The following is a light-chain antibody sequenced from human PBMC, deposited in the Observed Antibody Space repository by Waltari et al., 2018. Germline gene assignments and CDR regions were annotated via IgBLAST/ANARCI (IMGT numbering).Light chain of an antibody. Sequence: QSALIQPASVSGSPGQSITMSCTETNSAVGTYNLVSWYQQHPGKAPKLMIYEGNKRPSGLSCRFSGSKSSKPASLTISGLQAEDEADYYCSSYAGSSSPRVFGGGTKLTVL. CDR3: SSYAGSSSPRV. J-gene: IGLJ3*02. CDR1: NSAVGTYNL. CDR2: EGN. V-gene: IGLV2-23*01.